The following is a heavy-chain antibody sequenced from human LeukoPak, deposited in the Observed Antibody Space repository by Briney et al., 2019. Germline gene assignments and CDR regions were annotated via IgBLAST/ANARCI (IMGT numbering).Heavy chain of an antibody. CDR2: IIPIFGTA. J-gene: IGHJ6*03. V-gene: IGHV1-69*05. D-gene: IGHD3-22*01. Sequence: SVKVPCKASGGTFSSYALSWVRQAPGQGLEWMGGIIPIFGTANYAQKFQGRVTMTTDESTSTAYMELSSLRSEDTPVYYCARGDYYDSSGYSDRRYYYYYMDVWGKGTTVTVSS. CDR1: GGTFSSYA. CDR3: ARGDYYDSSGYSDRRYYYYYMDV.